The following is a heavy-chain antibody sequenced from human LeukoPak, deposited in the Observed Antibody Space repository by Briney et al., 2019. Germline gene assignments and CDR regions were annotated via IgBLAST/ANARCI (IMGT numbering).Heavy chain of an antibody. CDR2: IYYSGST. CDR1: GGSISSGDYY. CDR3: ARGSFYDFWSGREKRPLDY. J-gene: IGHJ4*02. V-gene: IGHV4-30-4*08. D-gene: IGHD3-3*01. Sequence: SETLSLTCTVSGGSISSGDYYWSWIRQPPGKGLEWIGYIYYSGSTYYNPSLKSRVTISVDTSNNQFSLKLSSVTAADTAVYYCARGSFYDFWSGREKRPLDYWGQGTLVTVSS.